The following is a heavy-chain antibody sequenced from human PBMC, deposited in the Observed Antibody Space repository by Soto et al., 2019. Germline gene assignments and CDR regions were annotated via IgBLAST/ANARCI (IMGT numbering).Heavy chain of an antibody. D-gene: IGHD3-22*01. CDR1: GFTFSSYW. V-gene: IGHV3-7*05. CDR3: TRWVYNSSGHDTPSYFDY. Sequence: GGSLRLSCAASGFTFSSYWMNWVRQAPGKGLEWVANIKQDGSEKYYVDSVKGRFTISRDNAKNSLYLQMNSLRAEDTAVYYCTRWVYNSSGHDTPSYFDYWGQGSLVTVSS. CDR2: IKQDGSEK. J-gene: IGHJ4*02.